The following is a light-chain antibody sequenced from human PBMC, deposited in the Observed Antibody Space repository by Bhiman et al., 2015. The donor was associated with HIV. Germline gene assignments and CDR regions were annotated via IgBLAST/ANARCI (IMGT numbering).Light chain of an antibody. V-gene: IGLV2-14*03. Sequence: QSALTQPASVSGSPGQSITISCTATSSDFGGYNYVSWYQQHPGKAPKLIIYDVSNRPSGVSNRFSGSKSDNTASLTISGLQAEDEADYFCSSYTSARTPVLFGGGTKLTVL. CDR1: SSDFGGYNY. CDR3: SSYTSARTPVL. CDR2: DVS. J-gene: IGLJ2*01.